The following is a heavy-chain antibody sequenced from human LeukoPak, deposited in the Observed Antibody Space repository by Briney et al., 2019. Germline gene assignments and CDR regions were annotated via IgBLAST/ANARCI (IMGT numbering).Heavy chain of an antibody. CDR3: ARSIAAADTGIDY. J-gene: IGHJ4*02. V-gene: IGHV3-21*01. CDR1: GFTFRSYN. D-gene: IGHD6-13*01. CDR2: ISSSSSSI. Sequence: GGSLRLSCAASGFTFRSYNFHWVRQAPGKGLEWVSFISSSSSSIYYADSVKGRFTISRDNAKNSLYLQMNSLRAEDTALYYCARSIAAADTGIDYWGQGTLVTVSS.